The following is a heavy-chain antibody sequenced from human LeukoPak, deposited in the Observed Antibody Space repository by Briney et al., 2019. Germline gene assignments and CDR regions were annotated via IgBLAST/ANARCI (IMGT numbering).Heavy chain of an antibody. Sequence: GGSLRLSCAASGFTFSSYDMSWVRQAPGKGLEWVSGISGSGSSTYYADSVKGRFTISRDNSKSTLYLQMNSLRAEDTAVYYCAKSERGSSGWYKASNPWGQGTLVTVSS. J-gene: IGHJ5*02. V-gene: IGHV3-23*01. CDR3: AKSERGSSGWYKASNP. CDR2: ISGSGSST. D-gene: IGHD6-19*01. CDR1: GFTFSSYD.